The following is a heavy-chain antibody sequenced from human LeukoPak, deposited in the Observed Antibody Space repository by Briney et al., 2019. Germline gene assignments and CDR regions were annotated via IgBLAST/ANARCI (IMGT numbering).Heavy chain of an antibody. D-gene: IGHD4-23*01. CDR3: ARQGISYGGNSFGAFDI. CDR1: GGSISSSSYY. CDR2: IYYSGST. J-gene: IGHJ3*02. V-gene: IGHV4-39*01. Sequence: SETLSLTCTVSGGSISSSSYYWGWIRQPPGKGLEWIGSIYYSGSTYYNPSLKSRVTISVDTSKNQFSLKLSSVTAADTAVYYCARQGISYGGNSFGAFDIWGQGTMVTVSS.